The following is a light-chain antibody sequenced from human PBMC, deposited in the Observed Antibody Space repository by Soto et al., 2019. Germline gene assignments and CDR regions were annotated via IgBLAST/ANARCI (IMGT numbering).Light chain of an antibody. CDR1: QSINSW. Sequence: DIQMTQSPSALSASVGDRVTITCRASQSINSWLAWYQQKPGKAPKLLIYEASGLETGVPSRFSGSGSGTEFTLTISSLQPDDFATYYCQQYNTYSWTFGQGTKVEIK. J-gene: IGKJ1*01. CDR2: EAS. V-gene: IGKV1-5*03. CDR3: QQYNTYSWT.